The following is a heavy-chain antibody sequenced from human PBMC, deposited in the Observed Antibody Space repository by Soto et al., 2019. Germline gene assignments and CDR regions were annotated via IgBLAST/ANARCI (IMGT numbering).Heavy chain of an antibody. CDR3: ARDPTTVTRGYDYGMDV. CDR1: GYTFTAYY. V-gene: IGHV1-2*02. CDR2: INPNSGGT. Sequence: ASVKVSCKASGYTFTAYYLHWVRQAPGQGLEWMGWINPNSGGTNYAQKFQGRVTMTRDTSSSTAYMELSRVRSDDTAIYYCARDPTTVTRGYDYGMDVWGQGTTVTVSS. D-gene: IGHD4-17*01. J-gene: IGHJ6*02.